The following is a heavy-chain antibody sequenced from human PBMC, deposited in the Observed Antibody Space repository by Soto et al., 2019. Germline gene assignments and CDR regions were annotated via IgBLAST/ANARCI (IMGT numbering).Heavy chain of an antibody. CDR3: ARTYHYDSRGKTYFYYGMDV. J-gene: IGHJ6*02. V-gene: IGHV1-69*12. Sequence: QVQLVQSGAEVKQPGSSVKVSCKASGGTFDNYAITWVRQAPGQGLEWMAGIIPMLDSANYAEKFQDRVTITEDESTSTVYMEVSSLRSEDTAVYYCARTYHYDSRGKTYFYYGMDVWGQGTTVTVSS. D-gene: IGHD3-22*01. CDR1: GGTFDNYA. CDR2: IIPMLDSA.